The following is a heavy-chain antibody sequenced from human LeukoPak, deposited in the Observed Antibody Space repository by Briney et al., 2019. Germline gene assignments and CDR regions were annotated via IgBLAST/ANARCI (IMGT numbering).Heavy chain of an antibody. CDR2: ISGNGGST. J-gene: IGHJ4*02. Sequence: GGSLRLSCSASGFTFSSYAMHWVRQAPGKGLEYVSSISGNGGSTYYAESVKGRFTISRDKSKNTLYLQMSSLRAEDTAVYYCVKGGARSSSFLDYWGQGTLVTVSS. CDR1: GFTFSSYA. D-gene: IGHD2-2*01. CDR3: VKGGARSSSFLDY. V-gene: IGHV3-64D*09.